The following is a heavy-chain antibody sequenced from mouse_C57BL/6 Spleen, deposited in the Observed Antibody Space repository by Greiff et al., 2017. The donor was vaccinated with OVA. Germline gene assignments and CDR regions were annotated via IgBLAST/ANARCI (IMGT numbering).Heavy chain of an antibody. V-gene: IGHV1-53*01. CDR2: INPSNGGT. J-gene: IGHJ3*01. CDR1: GYTFPSYW. D-gene: IGHD1-1*01. Sequence: QVQLKQPGTELVKPGASVKLSCKASGYTFPSYWMHWVKQRPGQGLEWIGNINPSNGGTTYNEKLKSKATLTVDKSSITAYMQLSSLTSEDSAVYYCARSGYGSGYWFAYWGQGTLVTVSA. CDR3: ARSGYGSGYWFAY.